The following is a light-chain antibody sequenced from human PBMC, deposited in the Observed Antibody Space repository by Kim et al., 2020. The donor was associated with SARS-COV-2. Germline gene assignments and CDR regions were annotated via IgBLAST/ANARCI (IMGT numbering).Light chain of an antibody. CDR3: QAWDSSTGV. CDR2: QDS. Sequence: SVSPGQTATSTWSGDEVGNIDACWYQQKPGQSPVLVNYQDSKRPAGIPERFSGSNSGNTATLTISGTQAMDEADYYCQAWDSSTGVFGTGTKVTVL. CDR1: EVGNID. V-gene: IGLV3-1*01. J-gene: IGLJ1*01.